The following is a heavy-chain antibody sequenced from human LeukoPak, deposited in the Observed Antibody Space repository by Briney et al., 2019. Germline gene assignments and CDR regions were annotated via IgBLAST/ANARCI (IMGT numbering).Heavy chain of an antibody. Sequence: PPETLSLTCTVSGGSISSYYWSWIRQPAGKGLEWIGRIYTSGSTNYNPSLKSRVTMSVDTSKNQFSLKLNSVTAADTAVYYCARGGSGSYFDAFDIWGQGTMVTVSS. CDR2: IYTSGST. CDR3: ARGGSGSYFDAFDI. D-gene: IGHD1-26*01. V-gene: IGHV4-4*07. J-gene: IGHJ3*02. CDR1: GGSISSYY.